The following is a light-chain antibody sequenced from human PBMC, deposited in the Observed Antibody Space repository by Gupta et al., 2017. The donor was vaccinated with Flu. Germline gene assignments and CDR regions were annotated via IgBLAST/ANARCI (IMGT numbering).Light chain of an antibody. J-gene: IGLJ3*02. CDR3: CSYAGSNTWV. Sequence: SITISCSATSSDVGSYNLVSWYQQEPGNAPKLMIYEVSKRPSGASNRFSGSKSGNAASLTISGLQAEDEAKYYCCSYAGSNTWVFGGGTKLTVL. CDR2: EVS. CDR1: SSDVGSYNL. V-gene: IGLV2-23*02.